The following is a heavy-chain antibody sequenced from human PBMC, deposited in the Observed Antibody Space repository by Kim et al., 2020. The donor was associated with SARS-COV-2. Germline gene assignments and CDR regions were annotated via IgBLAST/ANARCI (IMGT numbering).Heavy chain of an antibody. CDR2: ISSSSSYI. Sequence: GGSLRLSCAASGFTFSSYSMNWVRQAPGKGLEWVSPISSSSSYIYYADSVKGRFTISRDNAKNSLYLQMNSLRAEDTAVYYCATSGGGYYFDYWGQGTLVTVSS. D-gene: IGHD3-22*01. CDR3: ATSGGGYYFDY. CDR1: GFTFSSYS. V-gene: IGHV3-21*01. J-gene: IGHJ4*02.